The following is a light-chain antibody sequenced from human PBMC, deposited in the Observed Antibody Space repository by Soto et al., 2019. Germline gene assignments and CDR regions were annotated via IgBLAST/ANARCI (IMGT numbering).Light chain of an antibody. V-gene: IGKV3-15*01. Sequence: EIVMTQSPATLSVSPGERAALSCRASQNISSNLVWYQQKPGQSPRLLISGASSRATGIPARFSGSGSGTEFTLTISSLQSEDFAVYYCQQYTNWITFGQVTRLEIK. CDR1: QNISSN. CDR2: GAS. CDR3: QQYTNWIT. J-gene: IGKJ5*01.